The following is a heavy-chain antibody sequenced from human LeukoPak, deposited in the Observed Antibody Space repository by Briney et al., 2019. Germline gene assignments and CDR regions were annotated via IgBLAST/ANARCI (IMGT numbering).Heavy chain of an antibody. J-gene: IGHJ4*02. CDR2: IHASGTT. CDR3: AREARLIHYYYDSSGYLDY. CDR1: GGSISSYF. D-gene: IGHD3-22*01. Sequence: PSETLSLTCNVSGGSISSYFWTWIRQPAGKGLEWIGRIHASGTTNYNSSLKSRVTMSVDTSKNQFSLKLSSVTAADTAVYYCAREARLIHYYYDSSGYLDYWGQGTLVTVSS. V-gene: IGHV4-4*07.